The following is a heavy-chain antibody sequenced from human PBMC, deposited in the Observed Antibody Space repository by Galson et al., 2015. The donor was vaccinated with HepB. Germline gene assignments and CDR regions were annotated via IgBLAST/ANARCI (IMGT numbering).Heavy chain of an antibody. CDR2: TSADNGDI. V-gene: IGHV1-18*01. CDR1: GYNFMTYG. CDR3: ARGDWTVTGSEYTFDT. Sequence: SVKVSCKASGYNFMTYGISWVRQAPGQGLEWMGWTSADNGDINYAQKLQDRVTMTTDISRNTAYMELRSLRSDDTAVYYCARGDWTVTGSEYTFDTWGQGTMVTVS. J-gene: IGHJ3*02. D-gene: IGHD3-9*01.